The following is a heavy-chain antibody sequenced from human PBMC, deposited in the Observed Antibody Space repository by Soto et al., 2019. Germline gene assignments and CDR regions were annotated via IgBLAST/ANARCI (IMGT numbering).Heavy chain of an antibody. J-gene: IGHJ6*02. CDR1: GFTFSSYE. Sequence: GSLRLSCAASGFTFSSYEMNWVRHAPGKGLEWVSYISSSGSTIYYADSVKGRFAISRDNAKNSLYLQMNSLRAEDTAVYYCARDHKGGYYYYGMDVWGQGTTVTVSS. CDR2: ISSSGSTI. CDR3: ARDHKGGYYYYGMDV. V-gene: IGHV3-48*03.